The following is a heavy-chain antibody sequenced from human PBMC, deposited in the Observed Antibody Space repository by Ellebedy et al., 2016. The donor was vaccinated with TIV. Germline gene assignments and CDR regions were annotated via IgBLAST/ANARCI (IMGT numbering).Heavy chain of an antibody. Sequence: SETLSLXXAVYGGSFSGYYWSWIRQPPGKGLEWIGEINHSGSTNYNPSLKSRVTISVDTSKNQFSLKLSSVTAADTAVYYCAKDGGYSYGYVDYWGQGTLVTVSS. CDR1: GGSFSGYY. V-gene: IGHV4-34*01. D-gene: IGHD5-18*01. CDR2: INHSGST. J-gene: IGHJ4*02. CDR3: AKDGGYSYGYVDY.